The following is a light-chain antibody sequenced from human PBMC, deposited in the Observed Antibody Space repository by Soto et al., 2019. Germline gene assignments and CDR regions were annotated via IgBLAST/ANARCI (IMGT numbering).Light chain of an antibody. J-gene: IGKJ1*01. CDR1: QSVSSSY. V-gene: IGKV3-20*01. CDR3: QQYGSSPWT. Sequence: EIVLTQSPGTLSLSPGERATLSCRASQSVSSSYLAWDQQKPGQAPRLLIYGASSRAIGIPDRFSGSGSGTDFTLTISRLEREDFAVYYCQQYGSSPWTFGQGTKVEIK. CDR2: GAS.